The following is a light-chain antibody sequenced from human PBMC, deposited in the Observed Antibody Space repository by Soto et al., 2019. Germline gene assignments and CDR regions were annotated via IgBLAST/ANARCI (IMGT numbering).Light chain of an antibody. V-gene: IGLV2-8*01. CDR3: SSYAGSNNYV. CDR2: EVS. CDR1: SGDVGGYNY. J-gene: IGLJ1*01. Sequence: QSVLTQPPSASGSPGQSVTISCTGTSGDVGGYNYVSWYQQRPGKAPKLMIFEVSERPSGVPDRFSASKSGNTASLTVFGLQAEDDADYYCSSYAGSNNYVFGTGTKVTVL.